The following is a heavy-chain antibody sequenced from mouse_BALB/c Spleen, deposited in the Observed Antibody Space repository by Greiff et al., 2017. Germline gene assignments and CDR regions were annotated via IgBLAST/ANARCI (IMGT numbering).Heavy chain of an antibody. Sequence: EVQLVESGGGLVQPGGSRKLSCAASGFTFSSYGMSWVRQTPDKRLELVATINSNGGSTYYPDSVKGRFTISRDNAKNTLHLQMSSLKSEDTAMYYCARGSYYEAMDYWGQGTSVTVSS. CDR1: GFTFSSYG. D-gene: IGHD2-10*01. CDR3: ARGSYYEAMDY. CDR2: INSNGGST. J-gene: IGHJ4*01. V-gene: IGHV5-6-3*01.